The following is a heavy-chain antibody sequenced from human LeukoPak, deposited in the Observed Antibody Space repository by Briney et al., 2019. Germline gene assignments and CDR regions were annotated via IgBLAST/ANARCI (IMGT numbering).Heavy chain of an antibody. CDR3: ARRALTYYYGSGSYYFFDY. J-gene: IGHJ4*02. D-gene: IGHD3-10*01. CDR1: GFTFSDYY. CDR2: ISSSGSTI. Sequence: NPGGSLRLSCAASGFTFSDYYMSWIRQAPGKGLEWVSYISSSGSTIYYADSVKGRFTTSRDNAKNSLYLQMNSLRAEDTAVYYCARRALTYYYGSGSYYFFDYWGQGTLVTVSS. V-gene: IGHV3-11*04.